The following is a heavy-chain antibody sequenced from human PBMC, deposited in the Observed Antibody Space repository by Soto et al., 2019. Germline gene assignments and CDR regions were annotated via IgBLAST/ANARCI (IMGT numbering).Heavy chain of an antibody. V-gene: IGHV1-18*01. Sequence: GASVKVSCKASGGTFSSYAISWVRQAPGQGLEWMGGIIPIFGNTNYAQKLQGRVTMTTDTSTSTAYMELRSLRSDDTAVYYCARVASSGYSNWFDPWGQGTLVTVSS. CDR2: IIPIFGNT. J-gene: IGHJ5*02. CDR3: ARVASSGYSNWFDP. CDR1: GGTFSSYA. D-gene: IGHD3-22*01.